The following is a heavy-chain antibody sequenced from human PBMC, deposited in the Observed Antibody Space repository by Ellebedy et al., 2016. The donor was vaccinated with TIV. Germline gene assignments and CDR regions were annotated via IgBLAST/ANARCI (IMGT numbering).Heavy chain of an antibody. CDR2: INTNTGNP. J-gene: IGHJ6*03. V-gene: IGHV7-4-1*01. CDR1: GYSFTGYS. D-gene: IGHD1-1*01. CDR3: ARDSRYNWNDWDYYHMDV. Sequence: ASVKVSCKASGYSFTGYSMNWVRQAPGQGLEWLGWINTNTGNPTYSQGFRGQFVFSLDTSVSTAYLEISRLRAEDTAVYYCARDSRYNWNDWDYYHMDVWGKGTTVTVSS.